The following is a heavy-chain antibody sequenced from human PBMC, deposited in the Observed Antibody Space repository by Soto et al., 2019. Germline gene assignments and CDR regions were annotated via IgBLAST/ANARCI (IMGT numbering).Heavy chain of an antibody. V-gene: IGHV1-18*01. D-gene: IGHD2-15*01. J-gene: IGHJ6*02. CDR1: GYTFTSYG. Sequence: QVQLVQSGAEVKKPGASVKVSCKASGYTFTSYGISWVRQAPGQGLEWMGWISAYNGNTNYAQKLQGRVTMTTDTSTSTAYMELRSLRSDDTAVYYCARAYSSGGSCYSGYYYGMDVWGQGTTVTVSS. CDR3: ARAYSSGGSCYSGYYYGMDV. CDR2: ISAYNGNT.